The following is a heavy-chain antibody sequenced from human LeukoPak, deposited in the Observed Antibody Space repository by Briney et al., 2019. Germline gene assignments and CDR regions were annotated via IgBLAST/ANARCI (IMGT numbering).Heavy chain of an antibody. CDR2: IRYDGSNK. CDR3: AKDGRYCSSTSCSYYYYYMDV. Sequence: GGSLRLSRAASGLTFSSYGMHWVRQAPGKGLEWVAFIRYDGSNKYYADSVKGRFTISRDNSKNTLYLQMNSLRAEDTAVYYCAKDGRYCSSTSCSYYYYYMDVWGKGTTVTISS. J-gene: IGHJ6*03. V-gene: IGHV3-30*02. D-gene: IGHD2-2*01. CDR1: GLTFSSYG.